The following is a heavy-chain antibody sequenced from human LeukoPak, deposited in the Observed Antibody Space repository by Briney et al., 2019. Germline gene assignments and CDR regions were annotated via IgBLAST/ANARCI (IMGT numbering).Heavy chain of an antibody. CDR2: ISGDRTNT. V-gene: IGHV3-23*01. CDR1: GFTFSTHG. D-gene: IGHD4-11*01. CDR3: AHDAGPTGNPFFDY. J-gene: IGHJ4*02. Sequence: GGSLRLSCAAPGFTFSTHGMSWVRQSPGKGLEWVSTISGDRTNTHYADSVKGRFSISRDNSRNTLYLQMNSLTVEDTALYYCAHDAGPTGNPFFDYWGQGTLVTVSS.